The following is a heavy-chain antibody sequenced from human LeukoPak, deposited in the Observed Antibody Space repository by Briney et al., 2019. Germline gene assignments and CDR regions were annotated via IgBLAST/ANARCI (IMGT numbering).Heavy chain of an antibody. CDR2: FHYSGST. V-gene: IGHV4-30-2*01. Sequence: SETLSLTCAVSGGSISSSGHFWSWVRQPPGKGLEWIGYFHYSGSTYYHPSLKSRVTISVDRSKNQFSLGLTSVTAADTAVYYCARTSDFGAFDIWGQGTTVTVSS. D-gene: IGHD4/OR15-4a*01. J-gene: IGHJ3*02. CDR1: GGSISSSGHF. CDR3: ARTSDFGAFDI.